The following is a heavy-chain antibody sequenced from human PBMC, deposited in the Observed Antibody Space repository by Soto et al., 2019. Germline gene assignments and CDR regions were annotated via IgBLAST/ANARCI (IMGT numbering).Heavy chain of an antibody. Sequence: ASLKVSCQASGYTFTSYGISWLRQAPGQGLEWMRWISAYNGNTNYAQKRQGRVTMTTDTSTSTAYMELRSLRSDDTAVYCCARDYCSGGSCYFFYYYGMDVWGQGTTVTVSS. V-gene: IGHV1-18*04. CDR3: ARDYCSGGSCYFFYYYGMDV. CDR2: ISAYNGNT. CDR1: GYTFTSYG. J-gene: IGHJ6*02. D-gene: IGHD2-15*01.